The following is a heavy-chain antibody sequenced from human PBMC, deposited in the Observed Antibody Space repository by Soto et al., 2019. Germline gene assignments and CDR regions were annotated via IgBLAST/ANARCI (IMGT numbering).Heavy chain of an antibody. Sequence: GGSLRLSCAASGFTLSSYAMSWVRQAPGKGLEWVSAISGSGGSTYYADSVKGRFTISRDNSKNTLYLQMNSLRAEDTAVYYCAKDHRVVVAATFYYYYYMDVWGKGTTVTVSS. CDR3: AKDHRVVVAATFYYYYYMDV. D-gene: IGHD2-15*01. J-gene: IGHJ6*03. CDR2: ISGSGGST. V-gene: IGHV3-23*01. CDR1: GFTLSSYA.